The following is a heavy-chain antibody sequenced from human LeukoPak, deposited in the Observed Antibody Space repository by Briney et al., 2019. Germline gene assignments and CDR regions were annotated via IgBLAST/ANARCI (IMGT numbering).Heavy chain of an antibody. CDR2: ISAYNGNT. Sequence: ASVKVSCKASGYTFTSYGISWVRQAPGQGLEWMGWISAYNGNTNYAQKLQGRLTMTTDTSTSTAYMELRSLRTDDTAVYYCAREKYRDGYYYYYYMDVWGKGTTVTVSS. CDR3: AREKYRDGYYYYYYMDV. J-gene: IGHJ6*03. CDR1: GYTFTSYG. V-gene: IGHV1-18*01. D-gene: IGHD5-18*01.